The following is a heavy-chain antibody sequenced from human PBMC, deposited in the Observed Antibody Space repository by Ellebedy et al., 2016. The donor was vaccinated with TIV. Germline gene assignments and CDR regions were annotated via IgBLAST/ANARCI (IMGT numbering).Heavy chain of an antibody. D-gene: IGHD3-22*01. CDR1: GFIFSDYY. CDR2: IRSKGYGGTT. V-gene: IGHV3-71*01. J-gene: IGHJ2*01. CDR3: GRGEHYYDTTGPFDL. Sequence: GESLKISCAGSGFIFSDYYMNWVRQAPGKGLEWVGFIRSKGYGGTTEYAASVKGRFIISRDDSTNSLYLQMNTLQAEDTAVYFCGRGEHYYDTTGPFDLWGRGTLVTVSS.